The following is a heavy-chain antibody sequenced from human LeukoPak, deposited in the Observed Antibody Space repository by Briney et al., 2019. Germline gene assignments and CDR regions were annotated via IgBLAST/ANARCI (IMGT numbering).Heavy chain of an antibody. V-gene: IGHV3-23*01. CDR3: AKGGVIQLWLVGDLYYFDY. CDR2: ISGSGGGT. J-gene: IGHJ4*02. CDR1: GFIFSSYA. D-gene: IGHD5-18*01. Sequence: GGSLRLSCAASGFIFSSYAMSWVRQAPGKGLEWVSAISGSGGGTYYADSVKGRFTICRDNSKNKLYLQMNSLRAEDTAVYYCAKGGVIQLWLVGDLYYFDYWGQGTLVTVSS.